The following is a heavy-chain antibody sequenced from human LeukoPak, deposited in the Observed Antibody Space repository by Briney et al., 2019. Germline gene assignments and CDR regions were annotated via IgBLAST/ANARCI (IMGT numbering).Heavy chain of an antibody. Sequence: GGSLRLSCAASGFTFNSYSMHWVRQAPGKGLEWVSSIGSNTNYIYHADSVKGRFTISRDNAEKSVYLQMNSLNAEDTAVYYCARGTGNYSPFDNWGQGTLVTVSS. V-gene: IGHV3-21*01. CDR1: GFTFNSYS. J-gene: IGHJ4*02. D-gene: IGHD1-7*01. CDR2: IGSNTNYI. CDR3: ARGTGNYSPFDN.